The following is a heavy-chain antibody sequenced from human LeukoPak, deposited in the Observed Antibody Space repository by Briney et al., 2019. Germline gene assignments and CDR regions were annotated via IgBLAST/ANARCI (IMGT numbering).Heavy chain of an antibody. CDR1: GFTFSNYD. D-gene: IGHD1-26*01. CDR3: VRAHVGAGLALDI. Sequence: TGGSLRLSCVASGFTFSNYDMPWVRQGTGKRLEWVSAISIGGDTYYPGSVKGRFTISRENAKNSFYLEMNSLRAGDTAVYYCVRAHVGAGLALDIWGQGTLVTVSS. J-gene: IGHJ3*02. CDR2: ISIGGDT. V-gene: IGHV3-13*01.